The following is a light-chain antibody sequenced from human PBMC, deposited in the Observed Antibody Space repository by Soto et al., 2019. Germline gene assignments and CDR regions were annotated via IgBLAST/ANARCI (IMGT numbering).Light chain of an antibody. CDR3: LQLSRYPLT. CDR1: QTISGW. Sequence: DIQMTQSPSTLSGSVGDRVTITCRASQTISGWLAWYQQKPGKAPKLLIYKASTLKSGVPSRFSGSGSGTDFTLAISSLQPEDSATYYCLQLSRYPLTFGGGTKVDI. J-gene: IGKJ4*01. V-gene: IGKV1-5*03. CDR2: KAS.